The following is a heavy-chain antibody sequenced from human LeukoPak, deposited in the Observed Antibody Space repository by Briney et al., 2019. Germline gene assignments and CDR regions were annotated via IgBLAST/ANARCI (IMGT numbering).Heavy chain of an antibody. CDR2: VYTSGST. CDR3: ATSYSSGWTYYYYGMDV. J-gene: IGHJ6*02. D-gene: IGHD6-19*01. Sequence: SETLSLTCTVSGGSISSGSYYWSWIRQPAGKGLEWIGRVYTSGSTNYNPSLTSRVTISVDTSKNQFSLKLSSVTAADTAVYYCATSYSSGWTYYYYGMDVWGQGTTVTV. V-gene: IGHV4-61*02. CDR1: GGSISSGSYY.